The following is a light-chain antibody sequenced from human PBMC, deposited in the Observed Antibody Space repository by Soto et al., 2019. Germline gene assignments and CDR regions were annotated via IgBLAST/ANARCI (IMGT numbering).Light chain of an antibody. J-gene: IGKJ4*01. CDR2: KAS. CDR3: QQYHSYSPLP. CDR1: QSISSW. V-gene: IGKV1-5*03. Sequence: DIQMTQSLSTLSASVGDRDTITCRASQSISSWLAWYQQKPGKAPKLLIYKASSLESGVPSRFSGSGSGTEFTLTISSLQPDDFATYYCQQYHSYSPLPSGGGTKVDIK.